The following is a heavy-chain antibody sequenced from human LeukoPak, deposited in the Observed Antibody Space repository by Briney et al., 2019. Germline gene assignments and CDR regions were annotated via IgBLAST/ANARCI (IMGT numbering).Heavy chain of an antibody. CDR3: AKDPHLREGY. CDR1: GFTFSSYA. D-gene: IGHD3-3*01. Sequence: PGGSLRLSCAASGFTFSSYAMTWVRQAPGKGLEWVSVVSGSGDSTYYADSVKGRFTISRDNSKNTLYLQMNSLRAEDTAVYYCAKDPHLREGYWGQGTLVTVSS. CDR2: VSGSGDST. J-gene: IGHJ4*02. V-gene: IGHV3-23*01.